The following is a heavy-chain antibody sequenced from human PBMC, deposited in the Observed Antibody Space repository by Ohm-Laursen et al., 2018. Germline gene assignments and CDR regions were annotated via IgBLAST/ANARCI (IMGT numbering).Heavy chain of an antibody. D-gene: IGHD5-18*01. V-gene: IGHV1-24*01. CDR2: LDPEDGET. Sequence: ASVKVSCKASGGTFSSYAISWVRQAPGKGLEWMGGLDPEDGETLYAQKFQGRVTMTGDRSTDTVYLELSTLKSEDTAVYYCATAITRIHLWWNFDYWGQGTLVTVSS. CDR3: ATAITRIHLWWNFDY. J-gene: IGHJ4*02. CDR1: GGTFSSYA.